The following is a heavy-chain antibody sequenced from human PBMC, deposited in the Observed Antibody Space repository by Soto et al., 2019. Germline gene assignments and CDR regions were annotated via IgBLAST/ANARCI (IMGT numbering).Heavy chain of an antibody. Sequence: ASETLSLTCTVSGGSISSSSYYWGWIRQPPGKGLEWIGSIYYSGSTYHNPSLKSRVTISVDTSKNQFSLKLSSVTAADTAVYYCARPPYGSGSYLSWGQGTLVTVSS. CDR1: GGSISSSSYY. CDR3: ARPPYGSGSYLS. V-gene: IGHV4-39*01. D-gene: IGHD3-10*01. CDR2: IYYSGST. J-gene: IGHJ4*02.